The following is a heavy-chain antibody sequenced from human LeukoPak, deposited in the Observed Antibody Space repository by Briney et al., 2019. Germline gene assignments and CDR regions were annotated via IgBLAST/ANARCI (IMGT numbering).Heavy chain of an antibody. CDR3: ARHHGGYYTLFDY. Sequence: SETLSLTCTVSGGSISSSSYYWGWIRQPPGKGLEWIGSIYYSGSTYYNPSLKSRVTISVDTSKNQFSLKLSSVTAADTAVYYCARHHGGYYTLFDYWGQGTLVTVSS. CDR1: GGSISSSSYY. D-gene: IGHD3-3*01. CDR2: IYYSGST. V-gene: IGHV4-39*01. J-gene: IGHJ4*02.